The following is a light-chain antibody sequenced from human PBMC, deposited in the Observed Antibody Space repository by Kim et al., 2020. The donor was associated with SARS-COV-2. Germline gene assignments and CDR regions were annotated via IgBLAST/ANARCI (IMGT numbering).Light chain of an antibody. J-gene: IGLJ3*02. CDR2: DVT. Sequence: QSVLTQPPSASGSPGQSVTISCTGTSSDVGDYNFVSWYQHHPGKAPQLMIYDVTKRASGVPDRFSGSKSGTTASLTVYGLQAEDEADYYCTSYAGRVMFGGGTQVTVL. CDR1: SSDVGDYNF. CDR3: TSYAGRVM. V-gene: IGLV2-8*01.